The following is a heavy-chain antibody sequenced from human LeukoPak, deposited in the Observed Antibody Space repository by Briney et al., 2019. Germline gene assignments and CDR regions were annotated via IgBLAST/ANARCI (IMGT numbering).Heavy chain of an antibody. V-gene: IGHV1-18*01. CDR3: ARDRVFVDTAIVSPIQYFDY. D-gene: IGHD5-18*01. CDR1: GYTFVSYG. CDR2: ISAYNGNT. Sequence: ASVKVSCKTSGYTFVSYGISWVRQAPGQGLEWMGWISAYNGNTNYAQKFQGRVTMTTGTSTSTAYMELRSLRSDDTAVYYCARDRVFVDTAIVSPIQYFDYWGQGTLVTVSS. J-gene: IGHJ4*02.